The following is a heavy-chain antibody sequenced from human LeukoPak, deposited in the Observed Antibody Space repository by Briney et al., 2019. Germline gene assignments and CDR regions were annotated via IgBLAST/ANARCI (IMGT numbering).Heavy chain of an antibody. D-gene: IGHD3-10*01. CDR1: GFTYGDCG. J-gene: IGHJ4*02. CDR3: ARSLWFGETVGVY. V-gene: IGHV3-20*04. CDR2: INWNGGST. Sequence: SGWSLRLSCGASGFTYGDCGMSGGRQAPEKGMEWVSGINWNGGSTGYADSVKGRFTISRDNAKNSLYLQMNSLRAEDTALYYCARSLWFGETVGVYWGQGTLVTVSS.